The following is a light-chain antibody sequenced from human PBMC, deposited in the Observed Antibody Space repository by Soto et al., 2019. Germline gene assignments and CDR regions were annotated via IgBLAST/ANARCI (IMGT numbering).Light chain of an antibody. CDR2: GNS. CDR1: SSNIGAGYD. CDR3: QSYDSSLSDV. V-gene: IGLV1-40*01. J-gene: IGLJ1*01. Sequence: QSVLTQPPSVSGAPGQRVTIPCTGSSSNIGAGYDVHWYQQLPGTVPKLLIYGNSNRPSGVPDRFSGSKSGTSASLAITGLQDEDEADYYCQSYDSSLSDVFGTGTKLTVL.